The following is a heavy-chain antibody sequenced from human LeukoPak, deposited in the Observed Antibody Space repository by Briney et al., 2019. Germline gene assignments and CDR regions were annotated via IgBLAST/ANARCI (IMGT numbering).Heavy chain of an antibody. CDR1: GGSFSGYY. V-gene: IGHV4-34*01. CDR3: ARGLDYYGSGSYLNNWFDP. Sequence: SETLSLTCAVYGGSFSGYYWSWIRQPPGKGLEWIGEINHSGNTNYNPSLKSRVTISVDTSNNQFSLTLNSVTAADTAVYYCARGLDYYGSGSYLNNWFDPWGQGTLVTVSS. J-gene: IGHJ5*02. D-gene: IGHD3-10*01. CDR2: INHSGNT.